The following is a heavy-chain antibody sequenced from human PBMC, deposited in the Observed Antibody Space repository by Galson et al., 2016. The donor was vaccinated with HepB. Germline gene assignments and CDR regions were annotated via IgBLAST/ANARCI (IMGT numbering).Heavy chain of an antibody. CDR2: ISSSSSTI. V-gene: IGHV3-48*01. CDR3: ARRPRGHSGYGSMDY. Sequence: SLRLSCAASGFTFSSYGMNWVRQAPGKGLEWISYISSSSSTIYYADSVKGRFTISRDNAKNSLSLQMNSLRAEDTAVYYCARRPRGHSGYGSMDYWGQGTLVTVSS. J-gene: IGHJ4*02. CDR1: GFTFSSYG. D-gene: IGHD5-12*01.